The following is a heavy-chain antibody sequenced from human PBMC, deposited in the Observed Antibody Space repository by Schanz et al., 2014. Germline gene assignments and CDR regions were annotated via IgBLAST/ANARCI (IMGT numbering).Heavy chain of an antibody. D-gene: IGHD4-17*01. CDR1: GFTFSNTW. CDR2: IKSKSDGGTT. Sequence: EVQLVESGGGLVKPGGSLRLSCAASGFTFSNTWMNWVRQTPGKGLEWIGRIKSKSDGGTTDYAAPVKGRFTISRDYSKNTLHLQINILKTEDTALYYGTTVLTAVDYYAIDLWGQGTMVTVSS. V-gene: IGHV3-15*01. J-gene: IGHJ3*01. CDR3: TTVLTAVDYYAIDL.